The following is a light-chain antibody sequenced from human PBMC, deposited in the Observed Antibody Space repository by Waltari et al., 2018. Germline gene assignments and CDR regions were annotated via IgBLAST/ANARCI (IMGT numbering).Light chain of an antibody. Sequence: DIQMTQSPSTLSASVGDRVTITCRASQSISSWLAWYQQKPGKAPKLLIYKASSLESGVPSRCSGSGSGTEVTLTISSLQPDDFATYYCQQDNSDSLAFGQGTKVEIK. CDR2: KAS. CDR1: QSISSW. CDR3: QQDNSDSLA. J-gene: IGKJ1*01. V-gene: IGKV1-5*03.